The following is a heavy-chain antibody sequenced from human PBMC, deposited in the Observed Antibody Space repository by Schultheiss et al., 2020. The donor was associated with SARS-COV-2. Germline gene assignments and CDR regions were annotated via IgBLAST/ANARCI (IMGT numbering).Heavy chain of an antibody. CDR1: GGSISSGDYY. Sequence: SETLSLTCAVSGGSISSGDYYWSWIRQPPGKGLEWIGYIYHSGSTYYNLSLKSRVIISVDTPKNQFSLKLSSVTAADTAVYYCARTEANTAKFDYWGQGTLVTVSS. V-gene: IGHV4-30-2*01. CDR2: IYHSGST. CDR3: ARTEANTAKFDY. D-gene: IGHD1-26*01. J-gene: IGHJ4*02.